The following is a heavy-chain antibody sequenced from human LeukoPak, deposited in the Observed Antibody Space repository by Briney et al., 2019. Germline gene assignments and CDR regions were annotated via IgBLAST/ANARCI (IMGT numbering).Heavy chain of an antibody. J-gene: IGHJ4*02. D-gene: IGHD3-3*01. CDR1: GFDFSSNW. V-gene: IGHV3-74*01. CDR3: AKDHYWSIDY. Sequence: GSLRLSCAASGFDFSSNWMHWVRHAPGQGLVWVSRIKGDGISTNYADFVKGRFTISRDIAKNTLYLQMNSLRAEDTGVYYCAKDHYWSIDYWGRGTLVTVSS. CDR2: IKGDGIST.